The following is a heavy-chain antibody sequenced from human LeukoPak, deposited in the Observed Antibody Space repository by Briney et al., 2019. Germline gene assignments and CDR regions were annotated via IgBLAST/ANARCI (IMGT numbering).Heavy chain of an antibody. V-gene: IGHV3-43*02. CDR3: AKRSESPHNFDY. CDR2: ISGDGGTT. D-gene: IGHD1-14*01. CDR1: GFSFDAHA. J-gene: IGHJ4*02. Sequence: GGSLRLSCAASGFSFDAHAMNWVRQAPGKPLEWVSLISGDGGTTHYADSVKGRFTISRDNSRNSLYLQMKSLRTEDTALYYCAKRSESPHNFDYWGRGTLVTVSS.